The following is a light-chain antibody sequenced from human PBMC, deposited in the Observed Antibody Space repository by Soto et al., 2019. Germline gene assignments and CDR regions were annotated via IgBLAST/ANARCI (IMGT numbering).Light chain of an antibody. Sequence: QSVLTQPASVSGSPGQSITISCTGTSSDVGGYNYVSWYQQHPGKAPKLMIYEVSNRPSGVSNRFSGSKSGNTASLTIPGLQAEDEADYYCSSYISSSTRVFGGGTKLTVL. V-gene: IGLV2-14*01. CDR1: SSDVGGYNY. J-gene: IGLJ3*02. CDR3: SSYISSSTRV. CDR2: EVS.